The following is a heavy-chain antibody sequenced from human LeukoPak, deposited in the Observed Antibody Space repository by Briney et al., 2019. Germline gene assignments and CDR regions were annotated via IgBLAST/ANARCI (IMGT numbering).Heavy chain of an antibody. D-gene: IGHD6-13*01. CDR1: GYTLTELS. V-gene: IGHV1-24*01. CDR2: FDPEDGET. J-gene: IGHJ4*02. CDR3: AMYDVAADTGFDY. Sequence: EASVKVSCKVSGYTLTELSMHWVRQAPGKGLEWMGGFDPEDGETMYAQKFQGRVTMTEDTSTDTAYMELSSLRSEDAAVYYCAMYDVAADTGFDYWGQGTLVTVSS.